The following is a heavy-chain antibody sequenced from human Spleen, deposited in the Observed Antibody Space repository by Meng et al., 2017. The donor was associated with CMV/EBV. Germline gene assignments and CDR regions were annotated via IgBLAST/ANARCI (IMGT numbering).Heavy chain of an antibody. CDR1: GYD. D-gene: IGHD3-10*01. CDR2: INHSGST. Sequence: GYDWSWIRQTPGKGLEWIGEINHSGSTNYNPSLKSRVTISVDTSKNQFSLKLSSVTAADTAVYYCARVLYYYGSGSYYNDGMGDFDYWGQGTLVTVSS. J-gene: IGHJ4*02. CDR3: ARVLYYYGSGSYYNDGMGDFDY. V-gene: IGHV4-34*01.